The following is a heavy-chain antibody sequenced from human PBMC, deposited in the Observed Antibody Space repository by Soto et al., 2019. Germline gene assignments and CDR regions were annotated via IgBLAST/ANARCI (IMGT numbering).Heavy chain of an antibody. V-gene: IGHV3-30*18. J-gene: IGHJ2*01. CDR1: GFTFSSYG. Sequence: QVQLVESGGGVVQPGRSLRLSCAASGFTFSSYGMHWVRQAPGKGLEWVAVISYDGSNKYYADSVKGRFTISRDNSKNTLYLQMNSLRAEDTAVYYCAKDYCSGGSCYYWYFDLWGRGTLVTVSS. CDR3: AKDYCSGGSCYYWYFDL. CDR2: ISYDGSNK. D-gene: IGHD2-15*01.